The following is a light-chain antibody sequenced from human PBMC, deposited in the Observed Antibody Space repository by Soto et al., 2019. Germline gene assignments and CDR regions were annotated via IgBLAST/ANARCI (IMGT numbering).Light chain of an antibody. CDR1: QYIDTD. CDR2: DAS. Sequence: EILLTQSPASLSLSPGERATLPCRASQYIDTDLAWYQQKPGQAPRLLIYDASARATGIPGRFSGSGSGTDFTLTITSLETEDFAVYFCQQYNTWPLSFGGGTKVDIK. CDR3: QQYNTWPLS. J-gene: IGKJ4*01. V-gene: IGKV3-11*01.